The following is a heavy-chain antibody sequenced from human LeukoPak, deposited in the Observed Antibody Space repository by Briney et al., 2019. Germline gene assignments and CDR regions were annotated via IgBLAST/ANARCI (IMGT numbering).Heavy chain of an antibody. CDR1: GFTFSSYW. Sequence: PGGSLRLSCAASGFTFSSYWMSWVRQAPGKGLEWVANIKQDGSEKYYVDSVKGRFTISRDNAKNSLYLQMNSLRAEDTAVYYCARDSRDYWVAYYFDYWGQGTLVTVSS. D-gene: IGHD2-8*02. CDR2: IKQDGSEK. V-gene: IGHV3-7*03. CDR3: ARDSRDYWVAYYFDY. J-gene: IGHJ4*02.